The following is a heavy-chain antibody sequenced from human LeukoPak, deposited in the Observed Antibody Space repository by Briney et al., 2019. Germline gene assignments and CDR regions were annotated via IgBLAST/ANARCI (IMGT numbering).Heavy chain of an antibody. Sequence: GASVTVSCTASGYTFTSYYMHWVGQAPGQGLEWMGIINPSGGSTSYAQKFQGRVTMTRDTSTSTVYMELSSLRSEDTAVYYCARDTSPIAARPNWFDPWGQGTLVTVSS. V-gene: IGHV1-46*01. CDR3: ARDTSPIAARPNWFDP. CDR1: GYTFTSYY. CDR2: INPSGGST. D-gene: IGHD6-6*01. J-gene: IGHJ5*02.